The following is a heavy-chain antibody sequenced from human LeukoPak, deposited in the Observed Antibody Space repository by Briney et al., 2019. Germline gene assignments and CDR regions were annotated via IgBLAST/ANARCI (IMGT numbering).Heavy chain of an antibody. Sequence: PSETLSLTCTVSGGSISSGGYYWSWIRQHPGKGLEWIGYIYYSGSTYYNPSLKSRVTISVDTSKNQFSLKLSSVTAADTAVYYCARNDIVLMVYAIGSSWFDPWGQGTLVTVSS. CDR3: ARNDIVLMVYAIGSSWFDP. CDR2: IYYSGST. V-gene: IGHV4-39*01. J-gene: IGHJ5*02. CDR1: GGSISSGGYY. D-gene: IGHD2-8*01.